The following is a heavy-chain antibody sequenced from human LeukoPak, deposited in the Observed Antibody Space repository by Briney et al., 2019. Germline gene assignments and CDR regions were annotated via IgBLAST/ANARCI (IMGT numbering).Heavy chain of an antibody. J-gene: IGHJ4*02. Sequence: PGGSLRLSCAASEFTFSSYSMNWVRQAPGKGLEWVSYISSSSSTIYYADSVKGRFTISRDNAKNSLYLQMDGLRDEDTAVYYCARDHRFAFDYWGQGALVTVSS. CDR2: ISSSSSTI. CDR1: EFTFSSYS. D-gene: IGHD3-16*01. CDR3: ARDHRFAFDY. V-gene: IGHV3-48*02.